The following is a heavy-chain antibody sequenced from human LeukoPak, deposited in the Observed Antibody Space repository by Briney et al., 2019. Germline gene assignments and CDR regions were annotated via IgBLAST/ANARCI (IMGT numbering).Heavy chain of an antibody. V-gene: IGHV4-34*01. D-gene: IGHD2-2*01. CDR3: ARRRHMNAPRYCSSTSCYERWYYYYGMDV. CDR2: INHSGST. J-gene: IGHJ6*02. Sequence: TPSETLSLTCAVYGGSFSGYYWSWIRQPPGKGLEWIGEINHSGSTNYNPSLKSRVTISVDTSKNQFSLKLSSVTAADTAVYYCARRRHMNAPRYCSSTSCYERWYYYYGMDVWGQGTTVTVSS. CDR1: GGSFSGYY.